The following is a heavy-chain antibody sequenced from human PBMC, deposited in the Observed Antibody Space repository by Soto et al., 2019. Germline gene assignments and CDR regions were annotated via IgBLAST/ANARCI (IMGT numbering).Heavy chain of an antibody. Sequence: QVQLQESGPGLVNPSGTLSLTCAVSGGSITSNWWSWVRQPPGKGLEWIGEIHHSGSFNYNPSLSSRVTISIDKSKNQLSLKLTSVTAADAAGQYCERNDWYRFDPWGQGTLVTVSS. CDR2: IHHSGSF. D-gene: IGHD3-9*01. CDR1: GGSITSNW. CDR3: ERNDWYRFDP. J-gene: IGHJ5*02. V-gene: IGHV4-4*02.